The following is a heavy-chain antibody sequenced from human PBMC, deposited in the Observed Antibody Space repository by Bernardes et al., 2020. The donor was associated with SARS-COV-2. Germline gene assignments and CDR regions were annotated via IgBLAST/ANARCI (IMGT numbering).Heavy chain of an antibody. CDR1: GFSLSTSGMC. CDR3: ARIYYDILTTTDYGMDV. J-gene: IGHJ6*02. Sequence: SGPTQVKPTQTLTLTCTFSGFSLSTSGMCVSWIRQPPGKALEWLARIDWDDDKYYSTSLKTRLTISKDTSKNQVVLTMTNMDPVDTATYYCARIYYDILTTTDYGMDVWGQGTTVTVSS. V-gene: IGHV2-70*11. D-gene: IGHD3-9*01. CDR2: IDWDDDK.